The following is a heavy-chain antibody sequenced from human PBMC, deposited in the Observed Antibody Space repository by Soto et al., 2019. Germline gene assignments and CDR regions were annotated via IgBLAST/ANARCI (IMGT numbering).Heavy chain of an antibody. J-gene: IGHJ6*02. CDR3: ARGSPGGYGLDV. Sequence: EVQLVESGGGLVQPGGSLRLSCAASGFTFSEYSMNWVRQDPGKGLEWVSSISSSSINIYYADSVKGRFTISRDNAKNALYLQVNSLRDEDTAVFYCARGSPGGYGLDVWDQGTTVTVSS. CDR1: GFTFSEYS. CDR2: ISSSSINI. V-gene: IGHV3-48*02. D-gene: IGHD3-10*01.